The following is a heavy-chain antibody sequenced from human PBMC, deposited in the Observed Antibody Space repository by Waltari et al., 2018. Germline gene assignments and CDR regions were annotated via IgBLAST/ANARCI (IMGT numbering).Heavy chain of an antibody. CDR1: GFTFRSYA. Sequence: EVQLLESGGGLVQPGGSLRLSCAASGFTFRSYAMSWVSAISGSWGSTFYGESVKGRFTISRDNSQNTLFLEINSLRIDDTAVFYCARDGPLTRAPIAVVTGTSSFIDYWGQGTLVTVSS. V-gene: IGHV3-23*01. CDR2: ISGSWGST. CDR3: ARDGPLTRAPIAVVTGTSSFIDY. J-gene: IGHJ4*02. D-gene: IGHD2-21*02.